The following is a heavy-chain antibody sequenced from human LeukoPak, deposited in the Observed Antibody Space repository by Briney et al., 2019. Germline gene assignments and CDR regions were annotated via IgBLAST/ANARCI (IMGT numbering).Heavy chain of an antibody. D-gene: IGHD1-20*01. J-gene: IGHJ4*02. CDR3: AGITKLVGPH. Sequence: PGGSLRLSCAASGFTFSSYSMNWVRQAPGKGLEWVSYISSSSSTIYYADSVKGRFTISRDNAKNSLYLQMNSLRAEDTAVYYCAGITKLVGPHWGQGTLVTVSS. CDR2: ISSSSSTI. CDR1: GFTFSSYS. V-gene: IGHV3-48*01.